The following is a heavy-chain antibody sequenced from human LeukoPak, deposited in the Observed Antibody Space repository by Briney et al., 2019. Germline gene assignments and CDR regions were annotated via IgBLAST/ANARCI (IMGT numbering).Heavy chain of an antibody. CDR2: IYNSGGT. V-gene: IGHV4-38-2*02. Sequence: SETLSLTCTVSGYSISSGYYWGWIRQPPGKGPEWIGTIYNSGGTYYNPSLKSRVTLSVDTSKNQFSLRLTSVTAADTAVYFCTRHRPNGYAYFYIDVWGKGTTVTISS. J-gene: IGHJ6*03. CDR3: TRHRPNGYAYFYIDV. CDR1: GYSISSGYY. D-gene: IGHD2-2*03.